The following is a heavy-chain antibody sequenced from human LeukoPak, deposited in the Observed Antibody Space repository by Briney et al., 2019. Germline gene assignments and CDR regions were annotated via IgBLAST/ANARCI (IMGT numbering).Heavy chain of an antibody. V-gene: IGHV1-69*13. J-gene: IGHJ4*02. CDR2: IIPIFGTA. CDR3: ARGGPNWGSQDY. D-gene: IGHD7-27*01. CDR1: GGTFSSYA. Sequence: SVKVSCKASGGTFSSYAISWVRQAPGQGLEWMGGIIPIFGTANYAQKYQGRVTITADESTSTAYMELSSLRSEDTAVYYCARGGPNWGSQDYWGQGTLVTVSS.